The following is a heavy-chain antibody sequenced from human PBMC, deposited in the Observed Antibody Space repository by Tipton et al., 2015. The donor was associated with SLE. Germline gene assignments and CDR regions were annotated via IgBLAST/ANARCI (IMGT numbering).Heavy chain of an antibody. D-gene: IGHD3-16*01. Sequence: TLSLTCTVSGGSISSGDYYWSWIRQPPGKGLEWIGEINHSGSTNYNPSLKSRVTISVDTSKNQFSLKLSSVTAADTAVYYCARDRSHDPRVLDYWGQGTLVTVSS. CDR3: ARDRSHDPRVLDY. CDR1: GGSISSGDYY. CDR2: INHSGST. V-gene: IGHV4-30-4*01. J-gene: IGHJ4*02.